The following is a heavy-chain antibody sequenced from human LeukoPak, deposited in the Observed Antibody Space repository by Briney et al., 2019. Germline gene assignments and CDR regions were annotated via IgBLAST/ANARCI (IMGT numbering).Heavy chain of an antibody. D-gene: IGHD2-2*02. CDR2: IKQDGSEK. V-gene: IGHV3-7*01. Sequence: PGESLKISCKGSGYSFTSYWIGWVRQAPGKGLEWVANIKQDGSEKYYVDSVKGRFTISRDNAKNSLYLQMDSLRAEDTAVYYCARVIVEYQLLYPLAHGGHMDVWGKGTTVTVSS. J-gene: IGHJ6*03. CDR3: ARVIVEYQLLYPLAHGGHMDV. CDR1: GYSFTSYW.